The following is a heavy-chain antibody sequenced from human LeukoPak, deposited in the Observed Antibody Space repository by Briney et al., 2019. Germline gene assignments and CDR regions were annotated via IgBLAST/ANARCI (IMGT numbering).Heavy chain of an antibody. CDR1: GXTFSSYA. CDR3: ASPIAVRQGYYYYGMDV. CDR2: ISGSGGSR. J-gene: IGHJ6*02. Sequence: GGSLRLSCAASGXTFSSYAMSWVRQAPGKGLESVSAISGSGGSRYYADAVKGRFTISRDNSKNTLYLQMNSLRAEDTAVYYSASPIAVRQGYYYYGMDVWGQGTTVTVSS. V-gene: IGHV3-23*01. D-gene: IGHD6-6*01.